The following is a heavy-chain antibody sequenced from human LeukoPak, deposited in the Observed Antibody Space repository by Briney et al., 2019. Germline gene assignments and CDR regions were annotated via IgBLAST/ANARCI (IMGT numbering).Heavy chain of an antibody. D-gene: IGHD7-27*01. CDR1: GYSISSGYY. CDR2: IYHSGST. Sequence: SETLSLTCAVSGYSISSGYYWAWIREPPGKGLEWIGSIYHSGSTYYNPSLKSRVTLSVDTSKNQFSLRLSSVTATDTALYYCARHHRLGIDAFHIWGQATMVTVSS. J-gene: IGHJ3*02. CDR3: ARHHRLGIDAFHI. V-gene: IGHV4-38-2*01.